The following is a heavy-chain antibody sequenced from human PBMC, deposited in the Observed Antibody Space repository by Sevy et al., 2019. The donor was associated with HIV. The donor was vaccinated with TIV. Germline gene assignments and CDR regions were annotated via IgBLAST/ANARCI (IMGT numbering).Heavy chain of an antibody. V-gene: IGHV3-23*01. Sequence: GSLRLSFVVSGFPSKSYGIRLVRQASGEGLEWGSGIRGGGESKDYADYVKGRFSISRDNSKNTLYMQMNSLRVEDTAVYYCAKDTAGWLRSTFDYWGQGTLVTVSS. J-gene: IGHJ4*02. CDR2: IRGGGESK. CDR1: GFPSKSYG. CDR3: AKDTAGWLRSTFDY. D-gene: IGHD5-12*01.